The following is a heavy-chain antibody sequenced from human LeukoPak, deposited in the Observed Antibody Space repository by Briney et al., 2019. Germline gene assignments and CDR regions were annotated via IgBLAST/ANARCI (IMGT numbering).Heavy chain of an antibody. D-gene: IGHD5-18*01. CDR3: ARDPHRVDTAMGY. J-gene: IGHJ4*02. CDR2: ITPSGGI. V-gene: IGHV1-46*01. Sequence: ASVKVSCKASGYTFSNYDMNWVRQAPGQGLEWMGMITPSGGISYAQKFQGRVTMTRDMSTNTVYMELSSLRSEDTAVYYCARDPHRVDTAMGYWGQGTLVTVSS. CDR1: GYTFSNYD.